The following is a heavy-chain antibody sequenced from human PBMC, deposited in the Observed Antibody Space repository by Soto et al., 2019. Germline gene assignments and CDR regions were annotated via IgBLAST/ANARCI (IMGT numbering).Heavy chain of an antibody. J-gene: IGHJ4*02. CDR2: ISYDGSNK. CDR3: AKWGYDFWSGDADFDY. CDR1: GFTFSSYG. D-gene: IGHD3-3*01. V-gene: IGHV3-30*18. Sequence: QVQLVESGGGVVQPGRSLRLSCAASGFTFSSYGMHWVCQAPGKGLEWVAVISYDGSNKYYADSVKGRFTISRDNSKNTLYLQMNSLRAEDTAVYYCAKWGYDFWSGDADFDYWGQGTLVTVSS.